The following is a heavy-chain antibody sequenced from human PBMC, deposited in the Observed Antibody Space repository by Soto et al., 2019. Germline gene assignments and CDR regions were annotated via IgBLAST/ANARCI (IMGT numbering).Heavy chain of an antibody. V-gene: IGHV3-33*01. CDR2: IWYDGSNK. CDR1: GFTFSSYG. Sequence: QVQLVESGGGVVQPGRSLRLSCAASGFTFSSYGMDWVRQAPGKGLEWVAVIWYDGSNKYYADSVKGRFTISRDNSKNTLYLLMNSLRAEDTAVYYCARDDGGYSSSWGYWGQGTLVTVSS. J-gene: IGHJ4*02. D-gene: IGHD6-13*01. CDR3: ARDDGGYSSSWGY.